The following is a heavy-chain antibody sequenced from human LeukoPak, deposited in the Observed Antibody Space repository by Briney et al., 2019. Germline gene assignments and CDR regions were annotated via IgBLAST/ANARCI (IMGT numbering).Heavy chain of an antibody. V-gene: IGHV4-59*01. J-gene: IGHJ5*02. Sequence: KPSETLSLTCTVSGGSISSYYWSWIRQPPGKGLEWIGYIYYSGSTNYNPSLKSRVTISVDTSKNQFSLKLSSVTAADTAVYYCARGGSGHTGSWGQGTLVTVSS. CDR2: IYYSGST. CDR1: GGSISSYY. D-gene: IGHD6-19*01. CDR3: ARGGSGHTGS.